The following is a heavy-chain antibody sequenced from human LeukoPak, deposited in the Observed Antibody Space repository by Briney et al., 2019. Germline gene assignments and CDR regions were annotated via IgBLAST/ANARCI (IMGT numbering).Heavy chain of an antibody. V-gene: IGHV4-34*01. CDR3: ARGRNRFAWELPCWFDP. D-gene: IGHD1-26*01. CDR2: INHSGST. Sequence: SETLSLTCAVYGGSFSGYYWSWIRQPLGKGLEWIGEINHSGSTNYNPSLKSRVTISVDTSKNQFSLKLSSVTAADTAVYYCARGRNRFAWELPCWFDPWGQGTLVTVSS. CDR1: GGSFSGYY. J-gene: IGHJ5*02.